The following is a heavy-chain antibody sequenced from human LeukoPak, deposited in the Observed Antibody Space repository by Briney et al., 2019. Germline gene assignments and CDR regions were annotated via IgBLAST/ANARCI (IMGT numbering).Heavy chain of an antibody. Sequence: GGSLRLSCEASGFTFTTYSMTWVRQAPGKGLEWVSIISSGSSAIFSADALKGRFTISRDNSKNTLYLQMNSLRAEDTAVYYCAKDTSYSGSYYGEFDYWGQGTLVTVSS. CDR3: AKDTSYSGSYYGEFDY. D-gene: IGHD1-26*01. V-gene: IGHV3-21*01. CDR2: ISSGSSAI. J-gene: IGHJ4*02. CDR1: GFTFTTYS.